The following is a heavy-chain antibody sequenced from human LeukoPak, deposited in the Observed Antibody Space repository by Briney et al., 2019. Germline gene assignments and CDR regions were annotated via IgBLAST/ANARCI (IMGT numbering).Heavy chain of an antibody. CDR3: ARDNGELGNDAFDI. CDR2: INPNSGGT. D-gene: IGHD1-26*01. Sequence: ASVKVSCKASGYTFTGYYMHWVRQAPGQGLEWMGWINPNSGGTNYAQKFQGRVTMTRDTSIGTAYMELSRLRSDDTAVYYCARDNGELGNDAFDIWGQGTMVTVSS. V-gene: IGHV1-2*02. CDR1: GYTFTGYY. J-gene: IGHJ3*02.